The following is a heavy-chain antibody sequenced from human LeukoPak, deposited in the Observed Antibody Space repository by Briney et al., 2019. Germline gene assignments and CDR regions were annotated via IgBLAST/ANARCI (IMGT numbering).Heavy chain of an antibody. D-gene: IGHD5-24*01. CDR1: GYSFTNYW. J-gene: IGHJ4*02. CDR2: IYPGDSDT. V-gene: IGHV5-51*01. CDR3: ARASSSGMGTTPADY. Sequence: ESLKISCKGSGYSFTNYWIGWVRQMPGKGLEWMGIIYPGDSDTRYSPSFQGQVTISADKSISTAFLQWSSLKASDTAMYYCARASSSGMGTTPADYWGQGTLVTASS.